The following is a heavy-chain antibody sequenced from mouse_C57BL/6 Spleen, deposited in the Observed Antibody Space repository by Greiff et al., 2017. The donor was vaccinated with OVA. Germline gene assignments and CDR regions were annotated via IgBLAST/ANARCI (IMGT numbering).Heavy chain of an antibody. CDR3: ARGDGYYDAMDY. D-gene: IGHD2-3*01. Sequence: QVQLQQPGAELVKPGASVKLSCKASGYTFTSYWMHWVKQRPGQGLEWIGMIHPNSGSTNSNEKFKSKAQLTVDKSSSTAYMQLSSLTSEDSAVYYCARGDGYYDAMDYWGQGTSVTVSS. V-gene: IGHV1-64*01. CDR1: GYTFTSYW. CDR2: IHPNSGST. J-gene: IGHJ4*01.